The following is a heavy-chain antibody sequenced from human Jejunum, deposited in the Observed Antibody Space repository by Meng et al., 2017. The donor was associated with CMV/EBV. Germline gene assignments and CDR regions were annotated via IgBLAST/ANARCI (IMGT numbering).Heavy chain of an antibody. V-gene: IGHV3-21*01. Sequence: LGVSWSTCDFSIGNYHIIWFGQAPCRELEWVSCTTSSTSHTYYADSAKGLFTISINNTENSLYLEMASLNTDDTAVYYYPSGVGSGEAPDYWGQGTLVTVSS. CDR1: DFSIGNYH. D-gene: IGHD7-27*01. J-gene: IGHJ4*02. CDR3: PSGVGSGEAPDY. CDR2: TTSSTSHT.